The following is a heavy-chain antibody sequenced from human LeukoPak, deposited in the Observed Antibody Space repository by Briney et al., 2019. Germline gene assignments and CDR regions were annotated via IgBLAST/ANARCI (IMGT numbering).Heavy chain of an antibody. CDR3: ARDTDDYVWGSYRPTP. J-gene: IGHJ5*02. D-gene: IGHD3-16*02. CDR1: GFTLSSYW. Sequence: GGSLRLSCAASGFTLSSYWMTWVRQAPGKGLEWVAHIRQDGGETYYVDSVKGRFTISRDNAKNSLYLQMNSLRDEDTAVYYCARDTDDYVWGSYRPTPWGQGTLVTVSS. CDR2: IRQDGGET. V-gene: IGHV3-7*01.